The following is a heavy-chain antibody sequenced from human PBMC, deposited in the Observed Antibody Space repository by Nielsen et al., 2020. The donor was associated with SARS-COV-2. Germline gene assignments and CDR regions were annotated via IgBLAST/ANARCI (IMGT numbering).Heavy chain of an antibody. Sequence: GESLKISCAASGFTFSSYGMHWVRQAPGKGLEWVAVIWYDGSNKYYADSVKGRFTISRDNSKNTLYLQMNSLRAEDTAVYYCAKPRRDGYNGYYFDYWGQGTLVTVSS. CDR3: AKPRRDGYNGYYFDY. J-gene: IGHJ4*02. CDR2: IWYDGSNK. D-gene: IGHD5-24*01. CDR1: GFTFSSYG. V-gene: IGHV3-33*06.